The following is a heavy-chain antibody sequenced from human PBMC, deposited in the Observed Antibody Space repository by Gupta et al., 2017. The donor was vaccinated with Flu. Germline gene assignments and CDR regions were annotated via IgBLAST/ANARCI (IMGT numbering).Heavy chain of an antibody. CDR1: GFPLSSFA. CDR2: IRGRGAPT. CDR3: AKQKSVVIFDY. D-gene: IGHD4-23*01. V-gene: IGHV3-23*01. Sequence: EVQLLDSGGGLVQPGGSLRLSCAASGFPLSSFAMSWVRQAPGKGLEWVASIRGRGAPTYYADSVKGRFTISRDNSNNALYLQMNSLRADDTAVYFCAKQKSVVIFDYWGQGALVTVSS. J-gene: IGHJ4*02.